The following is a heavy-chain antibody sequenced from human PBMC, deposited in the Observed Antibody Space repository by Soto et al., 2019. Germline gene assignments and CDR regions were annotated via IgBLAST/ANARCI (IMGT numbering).Heavy chain of an antibody. Sequence: SETLSLTCTVSGVSVSSGNFCWSWIRQPPGKGLECIGYICYTGSTDYHPSLKSRVTISIDTSKNEFSLQLSSVTAADTAVYYCARVLYYDFLTGYSFSYYFDAWGQGALVTVSS. D-gene: IGHD3-9*01. CDR3: ARVLYYDFLTGYSFSYYFDA. CDR1: GVSVSSGNFC. CDR2: ICYTGST. V-gene: IGHV4-61*01. J-gene: IGHJ4*02.